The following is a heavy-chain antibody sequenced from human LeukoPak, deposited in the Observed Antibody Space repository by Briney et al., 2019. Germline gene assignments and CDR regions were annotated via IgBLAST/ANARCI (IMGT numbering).Heavy chain of an antibody. CDR3: AREPTYGSGSYHDY. J-gene: IGHJ4*02. D-gene: IGHD3-10*01. Sequence: PGGSLRLSCAASGFTFSSYSMNWVRQAPGEGLEWVSSISSSSSYIYYADSVKGRFTISRDNAKNSLYLQMNSLRAEDTAVYYCAREPTYGSGSYHDYWGQGTLVTVSS. V-gene: IGHV3-21*01. CDR1: GFTFSSYS. CDR2: ISSSSSYI.